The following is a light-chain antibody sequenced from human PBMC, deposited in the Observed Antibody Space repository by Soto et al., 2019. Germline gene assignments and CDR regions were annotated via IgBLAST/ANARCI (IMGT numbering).Light chain of an antibody. Sequence: DIQMTQSPSTLSASVGDRVTITCRASQSISRWLAWYQQKSVKAPKLLIYDASSLESGVPSRFRVSGSGTEFTVTISILQPHDFAAYDCQRYNSVFGPGTKVDIK. V-gene: IGKV1-5*01. CDR2: DAS. CDR1: QSISRW. J-gene: IGKJ3*01. CDR3: QRYNSV.